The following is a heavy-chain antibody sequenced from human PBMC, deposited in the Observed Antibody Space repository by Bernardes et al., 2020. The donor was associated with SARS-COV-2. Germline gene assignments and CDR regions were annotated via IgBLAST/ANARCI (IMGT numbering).Heavy chain of an antibody. D-gene: IGHD2-15*01. V-gene: IGHV4-59*01. CDR1: NDSISSYY. J-gene: IGHJ4*02. CDR3: ARSFGRFSWAPGY. CDR2: VFYSGST. Sequence: SETLSLTCTVSNDSISSYYWSWIRQPPGKGLEWIGYVFYSGSTNYSPSLKSRVTISIDTSKKSFSLRLTSVTAADTAIYYCARSFGRFSWAPGYWGQGTLVTVSS.